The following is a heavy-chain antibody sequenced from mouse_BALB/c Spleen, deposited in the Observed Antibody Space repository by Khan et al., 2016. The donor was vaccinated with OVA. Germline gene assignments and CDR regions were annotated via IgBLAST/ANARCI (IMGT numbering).Heavy chain of an antibody. CDR3: ARSVTITTVVATDFDY. V-gene: IGHV3-2*02. CDR1: GYSITSDYA. J-gene: IGHJ2*01. Sequence: QLEESGPGLVNPSQSLSLTCTVTGYSITSDYAWNWIRQFPGNKLEWMGYISYSGRTSYNPSLKSRISITRDTSKNQVFLQLNSVTTEDTASYSCARSVTITTVVATDFDYWGQGTTLTVSS. D-gene: IGHD1-1*01. CDR2: ISYSGRT.